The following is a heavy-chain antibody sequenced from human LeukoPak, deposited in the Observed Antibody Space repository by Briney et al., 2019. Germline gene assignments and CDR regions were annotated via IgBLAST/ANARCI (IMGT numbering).Heavy chain of an antibody. J-gene: IGHJ4*02. CDR1: GGSISSSSYY. Sequence: SETLSLTCTVSGGSISSSSYYWGWIRQPPGKGLEWIGSIYYSGSTYYNPSLKSRVTISVDTSKNQFSLKLSSVTAADTAVYYCARPGDDSSLDYWGQGTLVTVSS. CDR3: ARPGDDSSLDY. D-gene: IGHD3-22*01. CDR2: IYYSGST. V-gene: IGHV4-39*01.